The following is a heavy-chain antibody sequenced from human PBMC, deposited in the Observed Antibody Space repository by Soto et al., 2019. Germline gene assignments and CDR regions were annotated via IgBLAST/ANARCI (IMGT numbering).Heavy chain of an antibody. CDR3: ARTGGAAYDLDF. CDR1: GDSMSKYY. D-gene: IGHD6-25*01. Sequence: QVQLQESGPGLVKPSETLSLTCNVSGDSMSKYYWSWVRQPAGKGLEWIGRIWTSGSTNYNPSLKSRVTMSIATSNKHFSLDLKSVTAADTSVYYGARTGGAAYDLDFWGQGVLVTVSS. CDR2: IWTSGST. V-gene: IGHV4-4*07. J-gene: IGHJ4*02.